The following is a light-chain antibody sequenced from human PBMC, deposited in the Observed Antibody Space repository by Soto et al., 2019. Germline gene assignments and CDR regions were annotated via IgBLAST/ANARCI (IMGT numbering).Light chain of an antibody. CDR2: DTS. Sequence: EIVLTQSPASLSLSPGERATLSCRASQSVDSFLAWYQQKPGRTPRLLIYDTSNRATGIPARFSGSGSGTDFTLTISRLEPEDFAVYYCHHFGSLPETFGQGTNVE. CDR1: QSVDSF. CDR3: HHFGSLPET. J-gene: IGKJ1*01. V-gene: IGKV3-11*01.